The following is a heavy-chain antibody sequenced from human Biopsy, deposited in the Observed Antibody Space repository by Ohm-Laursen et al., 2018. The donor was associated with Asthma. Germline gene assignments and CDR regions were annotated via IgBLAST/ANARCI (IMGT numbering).Heavy chain of an antibody. CDR3: AREGVAGTHIED. CDR1: GFTFTDYW. V-gene: IGHV3-30-3*01. CDR2: ISYDGSSI. Sequence: SSLRLSCTASGFTFTDYWMSWVRQVPGKGLEWVAVISYDGSSIYYADSVKGRFTISRDNSKNTLSLQMNSLTAEDTAVYYCAREGVAGTHIEDWGQGTLVTVSS. D-gene: IGHD6-19*01. J-gene: IGHJ4*02.